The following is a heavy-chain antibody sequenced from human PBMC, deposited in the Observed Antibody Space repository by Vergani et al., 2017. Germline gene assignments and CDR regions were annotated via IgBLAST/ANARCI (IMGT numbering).Heavy chain of an antibody. CDR3: ARVGSGWDLGWFDP. CDR1: GGSINTYF. D-gene: IGHD6-19*01. CDR2: VDNSGNT. V-gene: IGHV4-59*01. Sequence: QVQLQESGPGLVKPSETLSLTCTVSGGSINTYFWSWIRQPTGKGLEWVGHVDNSGNTNYNPSLKSRVTISVDKSKNQFYLRLDSVTAADTAVYYCARVGSGWDLGWFDPWGQGTLVTVSS. J-gene: IGHJ5*02.